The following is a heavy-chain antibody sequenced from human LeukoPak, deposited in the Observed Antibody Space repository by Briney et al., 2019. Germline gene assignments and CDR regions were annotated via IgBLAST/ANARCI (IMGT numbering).Heavy chain of an antibody. CDR1: GGSFSGYY. V-gene: IGHV4-34*01. CDR2: INHSGST. J-gene: IGHJ4*02. Sequence: KPSETLSLTCAVYGGSFSGYYWSWIRQPPGKGLEWIGEINHSGSTNYNPSLKSRVTISVDTSKNQFSLKLSSVTAADTAVYYCARKPFTMIVARNYFDYWGQGTLVTVSS. CDR3: ARKPFTMIVARNYFDY. D-gene: IGHD3-22*01.